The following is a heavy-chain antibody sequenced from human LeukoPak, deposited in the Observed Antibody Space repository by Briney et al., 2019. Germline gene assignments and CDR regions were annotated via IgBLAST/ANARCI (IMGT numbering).Heavy chain of an antibody. CDR1: GFTFSSYG. J-gene: IGHJ1*01. Sequence: GGSLRLSCAASGFTFSSYGMHWVRQAPGKGLEWVAVISYDGSNKYYADSVKGRFTISRDNSKNTLYLQMNSLRPEDTAVYYCAKDQFSSGFEYFQHWGQGTLVTVSS. V-gene: IGHV3-30*18. D-gene: IGHD6-19*01. CDR3: AKDQFSSGFEYFQH. CDR2: ISYDGSNK.